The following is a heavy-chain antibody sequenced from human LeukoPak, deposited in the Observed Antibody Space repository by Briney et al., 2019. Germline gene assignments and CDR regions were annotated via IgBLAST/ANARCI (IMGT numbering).Heavy chain of an antibody. CDR3: AREEVQQLVLFDYYYYGMDV. J-gene: IGHJ6*02. V-gene: IGHV1-69*06. D-gene: IGHD6-13*01. CDR1: GGTFSSYA. CDR2: IIPIFGTA. Sequence: SVKVSCKASGGTFSSYAISWVRQAPGQGLEWMGGIIPIFGTANYAQKFQGRVTITADKSTSTAYMELSSLRSEDTAVYYCAREEVQQLVLFDYYYYGMDVWGQGTTVTVSS.